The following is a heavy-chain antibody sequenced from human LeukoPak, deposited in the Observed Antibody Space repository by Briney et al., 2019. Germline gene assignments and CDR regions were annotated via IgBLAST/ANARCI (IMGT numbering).Heavy chain of an antibody. CDR3: ARDPLSGSYYDNFDY. V-gene: IGHV4-39*07. Sequence: SETLSLTCSVSGGSISTKDFYWAWIRQSPGKGLEWIGSIYYNGKTFYNPSLKSRVTISVDTSKNQFSLKLSSVTAADTAVYYCARDPLSGSYYDNFDYWGQGTLVTVSS. CDR2: IYYNGKT. D-gene: IGHD3-10*01. CDR1: GGSISTKDFY. J-gene: IGHJ4*02.